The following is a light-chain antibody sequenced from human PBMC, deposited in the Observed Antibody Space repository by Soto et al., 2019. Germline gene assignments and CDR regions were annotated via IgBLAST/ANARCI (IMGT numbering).Light chain of an antibody. CDR1: QNVRSY. V-gene: IGKV3-11*01. J-gene: IGKJ5*01. CDR2: DAI. CDR3: QQRTNWPTST. Sequence: EIVLTQSPATLSLSPGERATLSCRASQNVRSYLHWYQQKPGQAPRLLIHDAISRATGIPARFSGSGSGTDFTLTISSLEPEDFAVYYCQQRTNWPTSTFGQGTRLEIK.